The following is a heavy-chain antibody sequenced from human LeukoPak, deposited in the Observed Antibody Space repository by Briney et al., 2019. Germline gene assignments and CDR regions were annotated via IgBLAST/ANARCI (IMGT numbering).Heavy chain of an antibody. Sequence: SETLSLTCTVSGGSISSGYHYWSWIRQPPGKGLEFIGYIFYSGSSYYNPSLKSRFTISVDTSKNQFSLKLNSVTAADTSVYYCARIMRTVTTGGWFDTWGQGTLVPVSS. CDR2: IFYSGSS. CDR3: ARIMRTVTTGGWFDT. CDR1: GGSISSGYHY. J-gene: IGHJ5*02. V-gene: IGHV4-30-4*01. D-gene: IGHD4-17*01.